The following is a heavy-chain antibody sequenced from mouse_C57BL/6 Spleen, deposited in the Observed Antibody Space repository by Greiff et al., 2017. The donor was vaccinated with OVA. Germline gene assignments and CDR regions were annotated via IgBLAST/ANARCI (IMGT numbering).Heavy chain of an antibody. Sequence: QVQLQQSGAELMKPGASVKLFCKATGYTFTGYWIEWVKQRPGHGLEWIGAILPGSGSTNYNEKFKGKATFTADTSSNTAYMKLSILTTEDSAIYYCASGSGLGRFAYWGQGTLVTVSA. CDR1: GYTFTGYW. J-gene: IGHJ3*01. CDR2: ILPGSGST. D-gene: IGHD3-2*02. V-gene: IGHV1-9*01. CDR3: ASGSGLGRFAY.